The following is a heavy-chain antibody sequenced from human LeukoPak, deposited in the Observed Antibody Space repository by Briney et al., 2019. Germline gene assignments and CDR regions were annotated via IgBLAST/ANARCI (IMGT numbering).Heavy chain of an antibody. D-gene: IGHD4-11*01. CDR3: ARDSDGLQGAFDI. V-gene: IGHV1-69*05. Sequence: SVKVSCKASGGTFSSYAISWARQAPGQGLEWMGGIIPIFGTANYAQKFQGRVTITTDESTSTAYMELSSLRSEDTAVYYCARDSDGLQGAFDIWGQGTMVTVSS. J-gene: IGHJ3*02. CDR2: IIPIFGTA. CDR1: GGTFSSYA.